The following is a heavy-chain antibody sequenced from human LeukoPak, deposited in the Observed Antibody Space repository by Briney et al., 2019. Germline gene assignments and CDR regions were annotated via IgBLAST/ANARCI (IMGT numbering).Heavy chain of an antibody. Sequence: GRSLRLSCAASGFTFSSYAMLWVRQAPGKGLEWVAVISYDGSNKYYADSVKGRFTISRDNSKNTLYLQMNSLRAEDTAVYYCAGGYYYDYWGQGTLVTVSS. CDR2: ISYDGSNK. D-gene: IGHD3-16*01. V-gene: IGHV3-30-3*01. J-gene: IGHJ4*02. CDR1: GFTFSSYA. CDR3: AGGYYYDY.